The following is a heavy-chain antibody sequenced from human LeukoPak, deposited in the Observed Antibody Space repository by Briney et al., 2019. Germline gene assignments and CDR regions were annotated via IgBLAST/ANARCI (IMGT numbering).Heavy chain of an antibody. CDR1: GFTFSSYA. V-gene: IGHV3-64*01. D-gene: IGHD1-14*01. J-gene: IGHJ6*03. Sequence: GGSLRLSCAASGFTFSSYAMHWVRQAPGKGLEYVSAISSNGGSTYYANSVKGRFTISRDNSKNTLYLQMGSLRAEDMAVYYCARVGKPNTYYYYYYMDVWGKGTTVTVSS. CDR2: ISSNGGST. CDR3: ARVGKPNTYYYYYYMDV.